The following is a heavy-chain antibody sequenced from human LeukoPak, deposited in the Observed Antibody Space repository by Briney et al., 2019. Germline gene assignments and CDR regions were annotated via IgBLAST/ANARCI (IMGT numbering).Heavy chain of an antibody. CDR1: GYTFTSYG. Sequence: ASVKVSCKASGYTFTSYGISWVRQAPGQGLEWMGGISAYNGNTNYAQKLQGRVTMTTDTSTSTAYLELRSLRSDDTAVYYCARDRRIAAADPDAFDIWGQGTMVTVSS. CDR3: ARDRRIAAADPDAFDI. V-gene: IGHV1-18*01. D-gene: IGHD6-13*01. CDR2: ISAYNGNT. J-gene: IGHJ3*02.